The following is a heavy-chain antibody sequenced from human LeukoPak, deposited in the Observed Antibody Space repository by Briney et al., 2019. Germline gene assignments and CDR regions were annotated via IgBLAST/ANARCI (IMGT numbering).Heavy chain of an antibody. CDR2: ISSSGSTI. D-gene: IGHD4-17*01. J-gene: IGHJ4*02. Sequence: PGGSLRLSCAASGFTFSSYEMNWVRQAPGKGLEWVSYISSSGSTIYYADSVKGRFTISRDNAKNSLYLQMNSLRAEDTAVYYCARDVTTVTTGTLGYWGQGTLVTVSS. CDR1: GFTFSSYE. V-gene: IGHV3-48*03. CDR3: ARDVTTVTTGTLGY.